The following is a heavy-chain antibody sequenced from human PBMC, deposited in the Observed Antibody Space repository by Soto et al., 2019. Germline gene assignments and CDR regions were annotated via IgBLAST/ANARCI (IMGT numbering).Heavy chain of an antibody. CDR3: ARRRNYDFWSGYLVSWFDP. J-gene: IGHJ5*02. V-gene: IGHV4-34*01. CDR1: GGSFSGYY. Sequence: SETLSLTCAVYGGSFSGYYWSWIRQPPGKGLERIGEINHSGSTNYNPSLKSRVTISVDTSKNQFSLKLSSVTAADTAVYYCARRRNYDFWSGYLVSWFDPWGQGTLVTVSS. CDR2: INHSGST. D-gene: IGHD3-3*01.